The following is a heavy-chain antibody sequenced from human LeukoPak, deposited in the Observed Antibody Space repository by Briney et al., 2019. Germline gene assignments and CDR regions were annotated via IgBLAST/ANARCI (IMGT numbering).Heavy chain of an antibody. V-gene: IGHV3-30*03. J-gene: IGHJ4*02. D-gene: IGHD3-22*01. Sequence: GGSLRLSCAASGFTFSSYGMHWVRQAPGKGLEWVAVISYDGSNKYYADSVKGRFTISRDNSKNTLYLQMNSLRAEDTAVYYCARVPSPYYYDSSGYYGHFDYWGQGTLVTVSS. CDR3: ARVPSPYYYDSSGYYGHFDY. CDR2: ISYDGSNK. CDR1: GFTFSSYG.